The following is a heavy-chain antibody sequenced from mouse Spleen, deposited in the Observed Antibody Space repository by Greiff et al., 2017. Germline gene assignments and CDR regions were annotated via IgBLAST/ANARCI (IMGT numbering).Heavy chain of an antibody. CDR3: ASEIYDGYYVFAY. J-gene: IGHJ3*01. D-gene: IGHD2-3*01. CDR1: GFSLTSYG. Sequence: VQLQQSGPGLVAPSQSLSITCTVSGFSLTSYGVDWVRQSPGKGLEWLGVIWGGGSTNYNSALKSRLSISKDNSKSQVFLKMNSLQTDDTAMYYCASEIYDGYYVFAYWGQGTLVTVSA. CDR2: IWGGGST. V-gene: IGHV2-6*01.